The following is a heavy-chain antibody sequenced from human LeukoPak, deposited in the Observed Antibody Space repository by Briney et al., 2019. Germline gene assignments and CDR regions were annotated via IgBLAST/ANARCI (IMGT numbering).Heavy chain of an antibody. CDR1: GGSISSGSYY. CDR3: AKGAGPPWFDP. V-gene: IGHV4-39*07. Sequence: SETLSLTCTVSGGSISSGSYYWGWIRQPPGKGLEWIGSIYYSGSTYYNPSLKSRVTISIDTSRNQFSMNLNSVTAADTAVYYCAKGAGPPWFDPWGQGTLVTVSS. J-gene: IGHJ5*02. CDR2: IYYSGST. D-gene: IGHD6-19*01.